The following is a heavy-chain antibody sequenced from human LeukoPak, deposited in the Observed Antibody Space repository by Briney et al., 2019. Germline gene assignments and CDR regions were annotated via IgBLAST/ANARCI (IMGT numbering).Heavy chain of an antibody. CDR3: SRGTDDIDI. Sequence: GGSLRLSCAASGFTFSSYYMHWVRQAPGKGLVWVSRINSDWSTTSYADSVKGRFSISRFNSKETLYLQMNGLRVEDTAVYYCSRGTDDIDIWGQGTLVTVSS. CDR2: INSDWSTT. D-gene: IGHD3-9*01. J-gene: IGHJ3*02. CDR1: GFTFSSYY. V-gene: IGHV3-74*01.